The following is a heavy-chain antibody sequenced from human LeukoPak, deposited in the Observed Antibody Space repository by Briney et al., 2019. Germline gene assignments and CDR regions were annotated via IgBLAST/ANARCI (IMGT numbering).Heavy chain of an antibody. CDR3: AKGGSGNFPFDY. CDR1: RFTFSSSA. Sequence: PGGSLRLSCAASRFTFSSSAMSWGRQAPGKGLEWVSGITYSGGSTYYADSVKGRFTISRDNSKNTLYLQMNSLRAEDTAAYYCAKGGSGNFPFDYWGQGTLVTVSS. J-gene: IGHJ4*02. V-gene: IGHV3-23*01. D-gene: IGHD1-26*01. CDR2: ITYSGGST.